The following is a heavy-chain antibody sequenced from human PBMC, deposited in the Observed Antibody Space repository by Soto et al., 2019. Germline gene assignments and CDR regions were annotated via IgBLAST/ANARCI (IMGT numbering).Heavy chain of an antibody. V-gene: IGHV1-18*01. CDR1: GYTFFTYD. CDR3: TSHHGPTTSANWFDP. CDR2: ISTYSGDT. Sequence: QVHLVQSGVEGKTPGASVKVSCQASGYTFFTYDISWVRQAPGQGLDWLGWISTYSGDTKYAQKFQGRVTMTTDTSTTTAYLELRRLRSDATAVYYGTSHHGPTTSANWFDPRGQGIQVTVSS. J-gene: IGHJ5*02. D-gene: IGHD5-12*01.